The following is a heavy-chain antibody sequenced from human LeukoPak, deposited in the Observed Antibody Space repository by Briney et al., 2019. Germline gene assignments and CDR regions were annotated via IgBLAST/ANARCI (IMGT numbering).Heavy chain of an antibody. CDR1: GGSFSGYY. D-gene: IGHD5-18*01. CDR3: ARALTKGYSYGYVDYFDY. CDR2: INHSGST. Sequence: PLETLSLTCAVYGGSFSGYYWSWIRQPPGKGLEWIGEINHSGSTNYNPSLKSRVTISVDTSKNQFSLKLSSVTAADTAVYYCARALTKGYSYGYVDYFDYWGQGTLVTVSS. V-gene: IGHV4-34*01. J-gene: IGHJ4*02.